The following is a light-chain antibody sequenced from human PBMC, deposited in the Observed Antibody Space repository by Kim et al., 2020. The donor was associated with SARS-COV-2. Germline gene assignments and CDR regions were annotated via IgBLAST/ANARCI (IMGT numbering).Light chain of an antibody. V-gene: IGLV3-19*01. Sequence: ALGQTVRITCQGDSLRSYYPSWYQQKPGQAPILVIYANNNRPSGIPDRFSGSNSGNTASLTITGAQAEDEADYYCFSRDNIGIQWVFGGGTQLTVL. CDR1: SLRSYY. CDR2: ANN. CDR3: FSRDNIGIQWV. J-gene: IGLJ3*02.